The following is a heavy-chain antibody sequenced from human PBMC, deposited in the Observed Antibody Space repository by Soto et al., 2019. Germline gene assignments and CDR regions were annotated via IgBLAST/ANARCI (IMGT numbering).Heavy chain of an antibody. Sequence: QVQLQQWGAGLLKPSETLSLTCAVYVGSLSGYYWSWIRQPPGKGLEWIGEINHSGSTNYNPSLKSRVTISVDTSKNQFSLKLSSVTAADTAVYYCASGYSYGRWGQGTLVTVSS. J-gene: IGHJ4*02. CDR1: VGSLSGYY. V-gene: IGHV4-34*01. CDR3: ASGYSYGR. CDR2: INHSGST. D-gene: IGHD5-18*01.